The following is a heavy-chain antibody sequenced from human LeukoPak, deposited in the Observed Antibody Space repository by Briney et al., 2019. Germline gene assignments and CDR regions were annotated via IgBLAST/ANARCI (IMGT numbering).Heavy chain of an antibody. V-gene: IGHV3-33*01. J-gene: IGHJ4*02. Sequence: PGRSLRLSCAASGFTFSTYGLHWVRQAPGKGLEWVALIWYDGSNKYYADSVKGRFTISRDNSKNTLYLQMNSLRAEDTAVYYCAGTIVGKWAIDYWGQGTLVTVSS. CDR3: AGTIVGKWAIDY. D-gene: IGHD3-22*01. CDR1: GFTFSTYG. CDR2: IWYDGSNK.